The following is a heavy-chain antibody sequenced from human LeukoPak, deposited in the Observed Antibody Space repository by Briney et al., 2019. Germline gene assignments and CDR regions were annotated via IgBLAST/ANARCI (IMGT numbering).Heavy chain of an antibody. CDR1: GGTFTSYA. V-gene: IGHV1-69*13. CDR3: ARGESLVFHYYFDY. J-gene: IGHJ4*02. Sequence: SVKVSCKASGGTFTSYAISWVQQAPGQGLEWIGGITPIFGTANYAQKFQGRVTITADESTSTAYMELSSLRSEDTAVYYCARGESLVFHYYFDYWGQGTLVTVSS. D-gene: IGHD6-6*01. CDR2: ITPIFGTA.